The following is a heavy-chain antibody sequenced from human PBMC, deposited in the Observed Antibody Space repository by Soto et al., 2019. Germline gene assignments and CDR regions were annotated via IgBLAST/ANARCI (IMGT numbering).Heavy chain of an antibody. D-gene: IGHD3-3*01. Sequence: VGSLRLSCAASGFTFSTYAMSWVRQAPGKGLEWVSYISSSSSYTNYADSVKGRFTISRDNAKNSLYLQMNSLRAEDTAVYYCARKSGEAFDIWGQGTMVTVSS. J-gene: IGHJ3*02. CDR2: ISSSSSYT. V-gene: IGHV3-11*06. CDR3: ARKSGEAFDI. CDR1: GFTFSTYA.